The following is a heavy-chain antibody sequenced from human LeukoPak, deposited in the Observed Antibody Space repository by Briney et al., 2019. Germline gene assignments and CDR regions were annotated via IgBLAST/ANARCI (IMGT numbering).Heavy chain of an antibody. CDR1: GFTVSSNY. V-gene: IGHV3-53*01. J-gene: IGHJ6*03. CDR3: ARGGVNTMLRGVIRYYYMDV. CDR2: IYRGDST. Sequence: GGSLRLSCAASGFTVSSNYMSWVRQAPGKGLEWVSVIYRGDSTYYADSVKGRFTISRDNSKNTLYLQMNSLRAEDTAVYYCARGGVNTMLRGVIRYYYMDVWGKGTTVTISS. D-gene: IGHD3-10*01.